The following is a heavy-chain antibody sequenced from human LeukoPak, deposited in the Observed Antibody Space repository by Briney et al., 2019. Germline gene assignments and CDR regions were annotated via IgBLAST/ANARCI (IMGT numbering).Heavy chain of an antibody. Sequence: SETLSLTCTVSGGSISRYYWTWIRQPAGEGLEWIGRIYSSGSTHYNPSLRSRVTMSVDASKNQFSLKLTSVTAADTAVYYCARTWDYGDYPFDYWGQGTLVTVSS. V-gene: IGHV4-4*07. CDR2: IYSSGST. D-gene: IGHD4-17*01. CDR1: GGSISRYY. CDR3: ARTWDYGDYPFDY. J-gene: IGHJ4*02.